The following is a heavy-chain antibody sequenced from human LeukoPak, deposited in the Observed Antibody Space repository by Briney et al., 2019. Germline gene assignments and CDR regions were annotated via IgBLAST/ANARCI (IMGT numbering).Heavy chain of an antibody. CDR2: ISYDGSNK. J-gene: IGHJ4*02. Sequence: LSGRSLRLTCAASGFTFSSYAMHWVRQAPGKGLEWVAVISYDGSNKYYADSVKGRFTISRDNSKNTLYLQMNSLRAEDTAVYYCANREYHLPALYWGQGTLVTVSS. CDR1: GFTFSSYA. D-gene: IGHD2-2*01. CDR3: ANREYHLPALY. V-gene: IGHV3-30-3*01.